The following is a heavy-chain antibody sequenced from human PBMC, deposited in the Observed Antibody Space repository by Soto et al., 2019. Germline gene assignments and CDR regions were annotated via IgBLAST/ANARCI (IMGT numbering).Heavy chain of an antibody. CDR2: ISGSGGTT. Sequence: EVQLLESGVGLVQPGGSLRLSCAASGFTFSTFAMSWVRQAPGKGLESVSRISGSGGTTYYADSVKGRFNTSRDNSKNTLYLQVNSLRAEDTAVDYCAKEIGRYYFDSWGQGTLVAVYS. V-gene: IGHV3-23*01. CDR1: GFTFSTFA. CDR3: AKEIGRYYFDS. J-gene: IGHJ4*02.